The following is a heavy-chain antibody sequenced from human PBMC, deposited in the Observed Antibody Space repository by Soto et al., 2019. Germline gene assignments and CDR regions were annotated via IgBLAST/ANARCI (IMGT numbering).Heavy chain of an antibody. Sequence: SVKVSCKASGGTFSSYAISWVRQAPGQGLEWMGGIIPIFGTANYAQKFQGRVTITADESTSTAYMELSSLRSEDTAVYYCARDSPLDYDFWSGYRSSYWFDPWGQGTLVTVSS. CDR3: ARDSPLDYDFWSGYRSSYWFDP. V-gene: IGHV1-69*13. CDR2: IIPIFGTA. CDR1: GGTFSSYA. J-gene: IGHJ5*02. D-gene: IGHD3-3*01.